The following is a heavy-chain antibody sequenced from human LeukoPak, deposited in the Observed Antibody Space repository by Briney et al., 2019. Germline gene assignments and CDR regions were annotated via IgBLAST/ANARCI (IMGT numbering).Heavy chain of an antibody. CDR2: IIPIFGTA. CDR1: GGTFSSYA. CDR3: AREGRTDNAFDI. J-gene: IGHJ3*02. Sequence: SVKVSCKASGGTFSSYAISWVRQAPGQGLEWMGGIIPIFGTANYAQKFQGRVTITADESTSTAYMELSSLRSEGTAVYYCAREGRTDNAFDIWGQGTMVTVSS. V-gene: IGHV1-69*13.